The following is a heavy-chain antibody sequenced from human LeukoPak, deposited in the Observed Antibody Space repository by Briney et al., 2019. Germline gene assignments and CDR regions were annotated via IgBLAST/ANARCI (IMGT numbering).Heavy chain of an antibody. CDR2: LWFDGSNT. V-gene: IGHV3-33*06. D-gene: IGHD3-22*01. Sequence: GGSLRLSCAASGFTFSSYGMHWVRQAPGKGLEWVAVLWFDGSNTYYADSVKGRFTISRDNSKNTLYLQMNSLRAEDTAVYYCAKDPYYYDSSDYLRDVRGYFDLWGRGTLVTVSS. CDR1: GFTFSSYG. J-gene: IGHJ2*01. CDR3: AKDPYYYDSSDYLRDVRGYFDL.